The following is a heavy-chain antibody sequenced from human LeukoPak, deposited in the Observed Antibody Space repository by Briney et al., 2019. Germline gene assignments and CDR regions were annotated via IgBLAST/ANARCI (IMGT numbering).Heavy chain of an antibody. V-gene: IGHV1-2*02. CDR1: GYTFTCYY. CDR2: INPNSGGT. D-gene: IGHD6-19*01. Sequence: ASVKVSCKASGYTFTCYYMHWVRQAPGQGLEWMGWINPNSGGTNYAQKFQGRVTMTRDTSISTAYMELSRLRSDDTAVYYCASKAVAPYSEAAFDIWGQGTMVTVSS. J-gene: IGHJ3*02. CDR3: ASKAVAPYSEAAFDI.